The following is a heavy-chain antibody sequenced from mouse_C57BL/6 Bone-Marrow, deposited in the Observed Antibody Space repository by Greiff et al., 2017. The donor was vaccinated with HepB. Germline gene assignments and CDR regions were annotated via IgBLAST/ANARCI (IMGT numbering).Heavy chain of an antibody. CDR1: GFSLSTFGLG. CDR3: AYYDGSSYHYAMDD. J-gene: IGHJ4*01. D-gene: IGHD1-1*01. V-gene: IGHV8-8*01. Sequence: QVTLKESGPGLLQPSQTLSLTCSFSGFSLSTFGLGVGWIRQPSGKGLVWLAHIWWDDDKYYNPALKRRLTISKDTSKNQVFRKIANVDTADTATYYCAYYDGSSYHYAMDDWGQGTAVTVSS. CDR2: IWWDDDK.